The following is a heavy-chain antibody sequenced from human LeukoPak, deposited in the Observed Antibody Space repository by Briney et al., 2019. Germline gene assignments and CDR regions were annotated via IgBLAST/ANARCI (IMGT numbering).Heavy chain of an antibody. CDR3: ARDHYYDSSGYYY. CDR2: ISGSGGST. J-gene: IGHJ4*02. Sequence: GGSLRLSCAASGFTFSTYAMSWVRQAPGRGLEWVSAISGSGGSTYYAESMKGRFTISRDNSKNTLYLQMNSLRDEDTAVYYCARDHYYDSSGYYYWGQGTLSPSPQ. D-gene: IGHD3-22*01. CDR1: GFTFSTYA. V-gene: IGHV3-23*01.